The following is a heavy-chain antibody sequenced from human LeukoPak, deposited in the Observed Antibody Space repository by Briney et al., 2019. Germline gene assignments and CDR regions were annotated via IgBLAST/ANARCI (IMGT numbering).Heavy chain of an antibody. CDR2: INHEGGGI. CDR1: GFTFSESW. V-gene: IGHV3-7*01. J-gene: IGHJ6*02. D-gene: IGHD1-1*01. Sequence: GGSLRLSCAASGFTFSESWMTWVRQVPGLGLEWVAHINHEGGGIQYVDSVKGRFTISRDNAKGSVYLQMNSLRAEDTATYHCATYINWVAGDVWGQGTTVIVSS. CDR3: ATYINWVAGDV.